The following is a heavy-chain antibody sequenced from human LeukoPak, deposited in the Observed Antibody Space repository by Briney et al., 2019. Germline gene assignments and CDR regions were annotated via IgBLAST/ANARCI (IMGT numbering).Heavy chain of an antibody. CDR2: ISNDGNNK. V-gene: IGHV3-30*18. Sequence: PGGSLRLSCAASGCPFSSYGMHWVRQAPGKGLERVAAISNDGNNKFYADSVKGRFTISRDNPKNTMNLQMNSLRAEDTAVYYCAKGGGSSGRSYYFDYWGQGTLVTVSS. CDR1: GCPFSSYG. CDR3: AKGGGSSGRSYYFDY. J-gene: IGHJ4*02. D-gene: IGHD6-19*01.